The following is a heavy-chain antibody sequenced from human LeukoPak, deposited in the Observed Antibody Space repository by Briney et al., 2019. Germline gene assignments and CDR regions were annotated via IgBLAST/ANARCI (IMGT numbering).Heavy chain of an antibody. CDR1: GGSSSSSSCY. D-gene: IGHD3-3*01. CDR2: IYDSGST. J-gene: IGHJ3*02. V-gene: IGHV4-39*01. Sequence: KSSETLSLTCTVSGGSSSSSSCYWGWIRQPPGKGLEWIRSIYDSGSTYYNPSLKSRVTISVDTSKNQFSLKLSSVTAADTAVYYCATLRFSEWLSDSGAFDIWGQGTMVTVSS. CDR3: ATLRFSEWLSDSGAFDI.